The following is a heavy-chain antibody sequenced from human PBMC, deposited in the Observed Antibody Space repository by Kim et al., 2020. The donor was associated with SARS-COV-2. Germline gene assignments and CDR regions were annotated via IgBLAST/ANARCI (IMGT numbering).Heavy chain of an antibody. CDR1: GGTFSSYA. Sequence: SVKVSCKASGGTFSSYAISWVRQAPGQGLEWMGRIIPILGIANYAQKFQGRVTITADKSTSTAYMELSSLRSEDTAVYYCARGYYYDSSGYLDYWGQGTLVTVSS. J-gene: IGHJ4*02. CDR2: IIPILGIA. V-gene: IGHV1-69*04. CDR3: ARGYYYDSSGYLDY. D-gene: IGHD3-22*01.